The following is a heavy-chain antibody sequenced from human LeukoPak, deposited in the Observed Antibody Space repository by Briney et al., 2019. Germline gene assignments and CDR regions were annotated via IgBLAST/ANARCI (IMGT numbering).Heavy chain of an antibody. J-gene: IGHJ4*02. CDR2: FNDDGNNT. CDR3: ARDPSSYSSSWFDY. V-gene: IGHV3-74*01. CDR1: GFTFKNYW. D-gene: IGHD6-13*01. Sequence: GGSLRLSCAASGFTFKNYWMHWVRQAPGKGLMWVSNFNDDGNNTNFADSVKGRCTISRDNAKNTLYLQMNSLRAEDTAVYYCARDPSSYSSSWFDYWGQGTLVTVSS.